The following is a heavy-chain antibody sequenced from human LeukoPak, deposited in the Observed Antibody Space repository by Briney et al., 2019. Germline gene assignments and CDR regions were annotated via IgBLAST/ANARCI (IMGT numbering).Heavy chain of an antibody. CDR3: ATGGYCSSTSCYTGNYYYYYMDV. CDR2: FDPEDGET. V-gene: IGHV1-24*01. D-gene: IGHD2-2*02. CDR1: GYTLTELS. J-gene: IGHJ6*03. Sequence: ASVKVSCTVSGYTLTELSMHLVRQAPGKGLEWVGGFDPEDGETIYAQKFQGRVTMTEDTSTDTAYMELSSLRSEDTAVYYCATGGYCSSTSCYTGNYYYYYMDVWGKGTTVTVSS.